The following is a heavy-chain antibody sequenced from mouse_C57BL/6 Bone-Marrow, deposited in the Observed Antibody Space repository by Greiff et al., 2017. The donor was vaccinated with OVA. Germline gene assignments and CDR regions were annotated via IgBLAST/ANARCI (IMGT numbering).Heavy chain of an antibody. Sequence: VQLQQSGAELVRPGASVKLSCTASGFNIKDAYMHWVKQRPEQGLEWIGWIDPANGDTEYASKFQGKATITADTSSNTAYLQRSSLTSEDTAVYYCTSYGNFDYWGQGTTLTVSA. CDR1: GFNIKDAY. V-gene: IGHV14-4*01. CDR3: TSYGNFDY. CDR2: IDPANGDT. D-gene: IGHD2-1*01. J-gene: IGHJ2*01.